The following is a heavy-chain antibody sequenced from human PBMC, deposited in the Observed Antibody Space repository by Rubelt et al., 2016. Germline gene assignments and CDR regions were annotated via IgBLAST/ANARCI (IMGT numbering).Heavy chain of an antibody. Sequence: EVQLVESGGGLIQSGGSLRLSCRFSGFAVSSNYLAWVRQAPGKGLEWVSVISNGDTTYYADSVKGRFIISRDDSRNTLYLQMNSLRVEDTAMYYCASESLNFDYYAADVWGQGTTVIVSS. J-gene: IGHJ6*02. V-gene: IGHV3-53*01. CDR3: ASESLNFDYYAADV. D-gene: IGHD1-1*01. CDR1: GFAVSSNY. CDR2: ISNGDTT.